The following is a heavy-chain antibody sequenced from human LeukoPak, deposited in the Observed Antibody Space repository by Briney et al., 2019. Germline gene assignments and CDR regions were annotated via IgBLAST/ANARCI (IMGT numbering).Heavy chain of an antibody. CDR2: MYASGST. V-gene: IGHV4-4*07. Sequence: SETLSLTCNVSGGSISNYYWNWIRQPAGKGLEWIGRMYASGSTRYNPSFEGRVTMSVDTSKNQFSLKLSSVTAADTAVYYCARDLVYYDSSGYWSEDAFDIWGQGTMVTVSS. D-gene: IGHD3-22*01. CDR1: GGSISNYY. J-gene: IGHJ3*02. CDR3: ARDLVYYDSSGYWSEDAFDI.